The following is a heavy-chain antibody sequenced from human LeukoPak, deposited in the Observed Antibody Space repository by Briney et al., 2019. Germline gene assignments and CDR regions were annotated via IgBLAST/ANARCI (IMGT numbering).Heavy chain of an antibody. CDR2: IYTSGST. D-gene: IGHD6-13*01. J-gene: IGHJ4*02. V-gene: IGHV4-4*07. CDR1: GGSISSYY. CDR3: ARGVAAAGQIHFDY. Sequence: SETLSLTCTVSGGSISSYYWSWIRQPAGKGLEWIGRIYTSGSTNYNPSLKSRVTMSVDTSKNQFSLKLSSVTAADTAVYYRARGVAAAGQIHFDYWGQGTLVTVSS.